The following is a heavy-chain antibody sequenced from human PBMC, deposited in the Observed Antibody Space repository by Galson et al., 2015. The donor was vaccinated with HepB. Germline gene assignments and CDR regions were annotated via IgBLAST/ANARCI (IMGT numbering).Heavy chain of an antibody. J-gene: IGHJ3*02. CDR3: ARTTAYYYDSSGAAFDI. V-gene: IGHV1-18*04. CDR1: GYTFTSFG. D-gene: IGHD3-22*01. CDR2: ISAYNGNT. Sequence: SVKVSCKASGYTFTSFGISWERQAPGQGLEWMGWISAYNGNTNYAQKLQGRVTMTTDTSTSTAYMELRSLRSDDTAVYYCARTTAYYYDSSGAAFDIWGQGTMVTVSS.